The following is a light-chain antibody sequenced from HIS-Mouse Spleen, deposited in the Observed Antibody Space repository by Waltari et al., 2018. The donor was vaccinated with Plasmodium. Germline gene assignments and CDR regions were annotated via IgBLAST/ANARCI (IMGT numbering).Light chain of an antibody. Sequence: SYELTQPPSVSVSPGQTASITCSGDKLGDKYACWYQQKPGQSPVLGIYQDSKRPSGIPERFSGSKPGNTATLTISGTQAMDEAYYYCQAWDSSTAWVFGGGTKLTVL. CDR1: KLGDKY. CDR3: QAWDSSTAWV. J-gene: IGLJ2*01. V-gene: IGLV3-1*01. CDR2: QDS.